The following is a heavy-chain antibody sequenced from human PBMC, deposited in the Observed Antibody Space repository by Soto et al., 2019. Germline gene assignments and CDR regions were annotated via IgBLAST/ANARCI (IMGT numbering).Heavy chain of an antibody. CDR3: ARNPSHLCASTSCHAFDI. Sequence: SDTLSLSCSVSGGSISSGAYYWNWIRQHPRKGLEWIGYIYYSGTTYYNPSLGSRVSISADTSKNQFSLKLNSVTVADTAVYYCARNPSHLCASTSCHAFDIWGQGTMVTVS. CDR2: IYYSGTT. V-gene: IGHV4-31*03. CDR1: GGSISSGAYY. J-gene: IGHJ3*02. D-gene: IGHD2-2*01.